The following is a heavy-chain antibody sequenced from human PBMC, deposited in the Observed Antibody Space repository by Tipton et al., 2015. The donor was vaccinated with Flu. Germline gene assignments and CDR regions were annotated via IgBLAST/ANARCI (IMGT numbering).Heavy chain of an antibody. CDR1: GGFFSSYY. V-gene: IGHV4-59*08. CDR2: IYHAGTT. J-gene: IGHJ5*01. Sequence: TLSLTCTVSGGFFSSYYWNWIRQPPGKGLEWIGNIYHAGTTYYNPSLRSRVTILLDRSKNQFSLRLSFVTAADTAVYYCARRDYSNYVSVPKNWFDSWGQGILVTVSS. D-gene: IGHD4-11*01. CDR3: ARRDYSNYVSVPKNWFDS.